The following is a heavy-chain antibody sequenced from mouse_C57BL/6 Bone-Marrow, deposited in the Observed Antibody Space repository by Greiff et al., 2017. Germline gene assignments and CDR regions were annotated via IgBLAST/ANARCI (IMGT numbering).Heavy chain of an antibody. V-gene: IGHV1-80*01. Sequence: VKLQESGAELVKPGASVKISCKASGYAFSSYWMNWVKQRPGKGLEWIGQIYPGDGDTNYNGKFKGKATLTADKSSSTAYMQLSSLTSEDSAVYCCARFPLLLNDGGFAYWGQGTLVTVSA. D-gene: IGHD1-1*01. CDR2: IYPGDGDT. CDR1: GYAFSSYW. J-gene: IGHJ3*01. CDR3: ARFPLLLNDGGFAY.